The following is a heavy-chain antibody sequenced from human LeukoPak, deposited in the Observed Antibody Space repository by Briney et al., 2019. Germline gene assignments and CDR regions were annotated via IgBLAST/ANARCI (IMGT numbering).Heavy chain of an antibody. CDR2: INHSGST. CDR1: GGSFSGYY. Sequence: KPSETLSLTCAVYGGSFSGYYWSWIRQPPGKGLEWIGEINHSGSTNYNPSLKSRVTISVDTSKNQFSLKLSSVTAADTAVYYCARRKRALRFLEWLSNFDYWGQGTLVTVSS. CDR3: ARRKRALRFLEWLSNFDY. D-gene: IGHD3-3*01. J-gene: IGHJ4*02. V-gene: IGHV4-34*01.